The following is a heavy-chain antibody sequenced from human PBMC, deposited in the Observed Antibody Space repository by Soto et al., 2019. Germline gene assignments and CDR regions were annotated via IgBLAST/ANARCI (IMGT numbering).Heavy chain of an antibody. Sequence: EVQLVESGGGLVKPGGSLRLSCAASGFTFSSYSMNWVRQASGKGLEWVSSISSSSSYIYYADSVKGRFTISRDNAKNSLYLQMNSLRAEDTAVYYCARVGRVAAAGSDFDYWGQGTLVTVSS. V-gene: IGHV3-21*01. J-gene: IGHJ4*02. CDR3: ARVGRVAAAGSDFDY. CDR2: ISSSSSYI. CDR1: GFTFSSYS. D-gene: IGHD6-13*01.